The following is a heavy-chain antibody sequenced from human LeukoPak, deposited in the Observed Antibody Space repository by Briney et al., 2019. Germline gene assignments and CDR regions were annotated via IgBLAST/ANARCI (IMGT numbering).Heavy chain of an antibody. CDR3: AKARVPYYYDSRVLSFDY. Sequence: GGSLRLSCAASGFTFSSYAMSWVRQAPGKGLEWVSAISGSGGSTYYADSVKGRFTISRDNSKNTLYLQMNSLRAEDTAVYYCAKARVPYYYDSRVLSFDYWGQGTLVTVSS. D-gene: IGHD3-22*01. V-gene: IGHV3-23*01. CDR1: GFTFSSYA. J-gene: IGHJ4*02. CDR2: ISGSGGST.